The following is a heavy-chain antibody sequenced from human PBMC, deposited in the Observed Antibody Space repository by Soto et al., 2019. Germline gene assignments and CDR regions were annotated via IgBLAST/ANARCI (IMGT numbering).Heavy chain of an antibody. J-gene: IGHJ6*02. CDR3: VRGSSQRAV. CDR2: ISSGDSFI. CDR1: GFTFSNYK. D-gene: IGHD2-15*01. Sequence: GGSLILSCAASGFTFSNYKMNWVRRAPGKGLEWISAISSGDSFIYYADSVKGRFTISRDDAKNSLYLQMSGLSVEDTAVYYCVRGSSQRAVWGQGTTVTVSS. V-gene: IGHV3-21*01.